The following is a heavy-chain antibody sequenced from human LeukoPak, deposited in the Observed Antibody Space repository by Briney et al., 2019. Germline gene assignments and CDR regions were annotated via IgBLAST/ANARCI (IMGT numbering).Heavy chain of an antibody. V-gene: IGHV4-4*02. CDR3: ARVLGYCSGGSCYNDY. CDR2: IYHSGST. Sequence: SGTLSLTCAVSGGSISSSNWWSWVRQPPGKGLEWIGEIYHSGSTNYNPSLKSRVTISVDKSKNQFSLKLSSVTAADTAVYYCARVLGYCSGGSCYNDYWGQGTLVTVSS. D-gene: IGHD2-15*01. J-gene: IGHJ4*02. CDR1: GGSISSSNW.